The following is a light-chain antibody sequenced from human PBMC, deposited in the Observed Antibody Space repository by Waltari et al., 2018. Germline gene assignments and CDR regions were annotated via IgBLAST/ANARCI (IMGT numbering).Light chain of an antibody. CDR1: SSDVGGYNY. J-gene: IGLJ2*01. CDR3: SSYAGSNFVV. V-gene: IGLV2-8*01. Sequence: QSALAQPPSASGSPGQSVTISCTGTSSDVGGYNYVSWYQQHPGKAPKLMIYEVSKRPSGVPDRFSGSKSGNTASLTVSGLQAEDEAAYYCSSYAGSNFVVFGGG. CDR2: EVS.